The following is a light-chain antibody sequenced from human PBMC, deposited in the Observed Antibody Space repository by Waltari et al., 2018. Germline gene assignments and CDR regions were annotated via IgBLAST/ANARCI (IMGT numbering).Light chain of an antibody. J-gene: IGKJ4*01. CDR1: QYISNN. V-gene: IGKV3D-15*01. Sequence: EIVMTQSPAALSVSPGERATLSCRASQYISNNLAWYQHKPGQAPRLLIYHASTRATAIPTRFRGSGSGTDFTLTISGLQSEDSAVYYCQQYNRWPPLTFGGGTKVEI. CDR2: HAS. CDR3: QQYNRWPPLT.